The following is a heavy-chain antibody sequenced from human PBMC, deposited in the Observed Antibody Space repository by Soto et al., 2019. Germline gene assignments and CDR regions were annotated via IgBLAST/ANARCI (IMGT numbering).Heavy chain of an antibody. J-gene: IGHJ4*02. V-gene: IGHV4-30-4*01. Sequence: QVQLQESGPGLVKPSQTLSLTCTVSGGSISGSDYYWSWIRQPPGKGLEWIGYIYSTGSTNYNPSLKSRVIISIDASKNQFFLHLSSVTAADTAVYYCARDPRGYFEDWGQGALVTVSS. D-gene: IGHD3-10*01. CDR2: IYSTGST. CDR3: ARDPRGYFED. CDR1: GGSISGSDYY.